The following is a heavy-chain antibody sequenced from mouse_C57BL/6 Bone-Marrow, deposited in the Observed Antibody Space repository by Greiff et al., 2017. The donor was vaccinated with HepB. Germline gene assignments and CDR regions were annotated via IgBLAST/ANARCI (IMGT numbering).Heavy chain of an antibody. CDR3: ARCSSNYYAMDY. Sequence: VQLQQSGPELVKPGASVKISCKASGYTFTDYYMNWVKQSHGKSLEWIGDINPNNGGTSYNQKFKGKATLTVDKSSSTAYMELRSLTSEDSAVYYCARCSSNYYAMDYWGQGTSVTVSS. D-gene: IGHD2-5*01. CDR2: INPNNGGT. V-gene: IGHV1-26*01. J-gene: IGHJ4*01. CDR1: GYTFTDYY.